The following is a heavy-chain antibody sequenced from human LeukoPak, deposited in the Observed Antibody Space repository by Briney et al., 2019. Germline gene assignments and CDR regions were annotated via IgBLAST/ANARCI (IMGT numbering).Heavy chain of an antibody. V-gene: IGHV4-59*01. CDR3: ARGQPWVRYFDL. CDR2: IYYSGST. Sequence: PSETLSLTCTVSGGSNSSYYWSWIRQPPGKGLEWIGYIYYSGSTNYNPSLKSRVTISVDTSKNQFSLKLSSVTAADTAVYYCARGQPWVRYFDLWGRGTLVTVSS. D-gene: IGHD1-1*01. CDR1: GGSNSSYY. J-gene: IGHJ2*01.